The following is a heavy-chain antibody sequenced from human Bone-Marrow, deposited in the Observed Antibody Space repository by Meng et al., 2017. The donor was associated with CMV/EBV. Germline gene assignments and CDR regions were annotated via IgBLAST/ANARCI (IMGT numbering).Heavy chain of an antibody. CDR2: ISAYNGNT. CDR1: GYTFTSYG. Sequence: ASVKVSCKASGYTFTSYGISWVRQAPGQGLEWMGWISAYNGNTNYAQKLQGRVTMTTDTSTSTAYMELRSLRAEDTAVYYCARVGRGEERKSSRYRQADYWGQGTLVTVSS. J-gene: IGHJ4*02. D-gene: IGHD6-19*01. CDR3: ARVGRGEERKSSRYRQADY. V-gene: IGHV1-18*01.